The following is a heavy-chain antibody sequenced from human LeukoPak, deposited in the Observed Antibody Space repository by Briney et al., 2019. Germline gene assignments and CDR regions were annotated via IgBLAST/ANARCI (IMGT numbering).Heavy chain of an antibody. V-gene: IGHV3-23*01. J-gene: IGHJ4*02. CDR2: ISGSGGST. CDR3: AKHAYSSSWYYFDY. Sequence: GGSLRLSCAASGFTFSSYAMSWVRPAPGKGLEGVSAISGSGGSTYYADSVKGRFTISRDNSKNTLYLQMNSLRAEDTAVYYCAKHAYSSSWYYFDYWGQGTLVTVSS. CDR1: GFTFSSYA. D-gene: IGHD6-13*01.